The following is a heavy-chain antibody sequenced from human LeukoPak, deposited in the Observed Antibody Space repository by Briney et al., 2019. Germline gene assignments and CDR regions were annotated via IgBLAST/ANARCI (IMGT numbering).Heavy chain of an antibody. J-gene: IGHJ4*02. D-gene: IGHD3-22*01. CDR3: ARDIYYDSSGYYLDY. CDR2: ISYDGSNK. V-gene: IGHV3-30*04. CDR1: GFTFSSYA. Sequence: PGRSLRLSCAASGFTFSSYAMHWVRQAPGKGLEWVAVISYDGSNKYYADPVKGRFTISRDNSKNTLYLQMNSLRAEDTAVYYCARDIYYDSSGYYLDYWGQGTLVTVSS.